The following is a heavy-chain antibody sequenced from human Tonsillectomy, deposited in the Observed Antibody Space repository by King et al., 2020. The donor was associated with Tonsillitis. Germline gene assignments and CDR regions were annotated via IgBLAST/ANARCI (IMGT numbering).Heavy chain of an antibody. V-gene: IGHV1-46*03. Sequence: VQLVESGAEVKKPGASVKVSCKASVYTFTNHYLHWVRLAPGQGLEWMGRVNPSGGGTTYAQKFQGRVTMTRDTSTSTVYMELRSLTSADTSLYYCTREALLPRPPYYFDFWGQGTLVTVSS. CDR1: VYTFTNHY. D-gene: IGHD3-3*01. CDR3: TREALLPRPPYYFDF. CDR2: VNPSGGGT. J-gene: IGHJ4*02.